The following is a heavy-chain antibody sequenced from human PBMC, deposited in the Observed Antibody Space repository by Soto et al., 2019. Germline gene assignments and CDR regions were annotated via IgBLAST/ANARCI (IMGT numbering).Heavy chain of an antibody. J-gene: IGHJ4*02. V-gene: IGHV3-33*01. Sequence: QVQLVESGGGVVQPGRSLRLSCAASGFTFSSYGMHWVRQAPCKGLEWVAVIWYDGSNKYYADSVKGRFTISRDNSKNTLYLQMNSLRAEDTAVYYCARGEQGFDYWGQGTLVTVSS. D-gene: IGHD6-13*01. CDR2: IWYDGSNK. CDR1: GFTFSSYG. CDR3: ARGEQGFDY.